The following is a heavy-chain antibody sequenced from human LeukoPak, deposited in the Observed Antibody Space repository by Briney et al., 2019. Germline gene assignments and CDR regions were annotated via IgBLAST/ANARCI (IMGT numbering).Heavy chain of an antibody. Sequence: GGSLRLSCAASGFTFSSYGMHWARQAPGKGLEWVAVIWYDGSNKYYADSVKGRFTISRDNSKNTLYLQMNSLRAEDTAVYYCARALLVGDYGGNAIDYWGQGTLVTVSS. CDR2: IWYDGSNK. J-gene: IGHJ4*02. V-gene: IGHV3-33*01. CDR1: GFTFSSYG. CDR3: ARALLVGDYGGNAIDY. D-gene: IGHD4-23*01.